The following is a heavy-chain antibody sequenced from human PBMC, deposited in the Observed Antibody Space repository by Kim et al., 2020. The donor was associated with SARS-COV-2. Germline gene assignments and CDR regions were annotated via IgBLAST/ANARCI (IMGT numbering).Heavy chain of an antibody. CDR3: AKDPYDSSGYYGCPDY. D-gene: IGHD3-22*01. J-gene: IGHJ4*01. V-gene: IGHV3-33*06. Sequence: GGSLRLSCAASGFTFSSYGMHWVRQAPGKGLEWVAVIWCDGSNKYYADSVKGRFTISRDNSKNTLYLQMNSLRAEATAVYYCAKDPYDSSGYYGCPDYWG. CDR1: GFTFSSYG. CDR2: IWCDGSNK.